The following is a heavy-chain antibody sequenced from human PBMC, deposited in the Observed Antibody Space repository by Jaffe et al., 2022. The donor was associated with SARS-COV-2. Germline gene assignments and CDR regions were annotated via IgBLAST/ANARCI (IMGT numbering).Heavy chain of an antibody. CDR2: ISSSSSYI. J-gene: IGHJ6*02. CDR1: GFTFSSYS. Sequence: EVQLVESGGGLVKPGGSLRLSCAASGFTFSSYSMNWVRQAPGKGLEWVSSISSSSSYIYYADSVKGRFTISRDNAKNSLYLQMNSLRAEDTAVYYCARDRPPTVTTRVSYYYGMDVWGQGTTVTVSS. D-gene: IGHD4-17*01. CDR3: ARDRPPTVTTRVSYYYGMDV. V-gene: IGHV3-21*01.